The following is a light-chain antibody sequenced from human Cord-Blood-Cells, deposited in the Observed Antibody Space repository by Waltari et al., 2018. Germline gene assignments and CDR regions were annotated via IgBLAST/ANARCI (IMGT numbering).Light chain of an antibody. CDR1: SSHVGGYSY. CDR3: SSYTSSSTYV. CDR2: DVS. J-gene: IGLJ1*01. Sequence: QSALTQPASVSGSPGQSITISCTGTSSHVGGYSYVSWYQQHPGKAPKLMIYDVSNRPSGVSNRFSGSKSGNTASLTISGLQAEDEADYYCSSYTSSSTYVLGTGTKVTVL. V-gene: IGLV2-14*03.